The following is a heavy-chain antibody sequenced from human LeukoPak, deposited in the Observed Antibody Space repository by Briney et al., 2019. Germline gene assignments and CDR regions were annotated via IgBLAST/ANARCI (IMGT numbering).Heavy chain of an antibody. J-gene: IGHJ5*02. Sequence: ASVKVSCKASGYTFTGYYMHWVRQAPGQGLEWMGWINPNSGGTNYAQKFQGRATMTRDTSISTAYMELSRLRSDDTAVYYCARAPPPLFLEWFHITGNWRLWFDPWGQGTLVTVSS. CDR3: ARAPPPLFLEWFHITGNWRLWFDP. V-gene: IGHV1-2*02. D-gene: IGHD3-3*01. CDR2: INPNSGGT. CDR1: GYTFTGYY.